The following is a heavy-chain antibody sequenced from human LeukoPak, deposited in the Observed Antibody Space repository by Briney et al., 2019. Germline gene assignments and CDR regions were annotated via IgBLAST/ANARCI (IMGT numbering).Heavy chain of an antibody. Sequence: GGSLRLSCAASGFTFSSYAMSWVRQAPGKGLEWISVITNSGSSTYYADSVKGRFTISRDNSKNTLYLQMNSLRAEDTAVYYCAKGVRFGESNFDYWGQGTLVTVSS. D-gene: IGHD3-10*01. J-gene: IGHJ4*02. CDR3: AKGVRFGESNFDY. CDR2: ITNSGSST. CDR1: GFTFSSYA. V-gene: IGHV3-23*01.